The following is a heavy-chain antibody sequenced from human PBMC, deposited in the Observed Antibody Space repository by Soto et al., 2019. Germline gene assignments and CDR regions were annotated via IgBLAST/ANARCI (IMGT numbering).Heavy chain of an antibody. D-gene: IGHD5-18*01. CDR2: IYWDDDK. Sequence: QITLKESGPTLVKPTQTLTLTCTFSGFSLSTSGVGVCWIRQPPGKALEWLALIYWDDDKRYSPSLKSRLTITKDTSNNQVVLTMTNMDPVDTATYYCAHVDTAMVLWSWGQGTLVTVSS. J-gene: IGHJ5*02. CDR1: GFSLSTSGVG. V-gene: IGHV2-5*02. CDR3: AHVDTAMVLWS.